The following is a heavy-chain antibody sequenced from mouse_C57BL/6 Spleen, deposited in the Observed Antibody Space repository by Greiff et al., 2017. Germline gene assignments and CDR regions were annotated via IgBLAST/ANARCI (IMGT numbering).Heavy chain of an antibody. CDR2: IDPETGGT. Sequence: VVRPGASVTLSCKASGYTFTDYEMHWVKQTPVHGLEWIGAIDPETGGTAYNQKFKGKAILTADKSSSTAYMELRSLTSEDSAVYYCTDYYGSSYVSYWYFDVWGTGTTVTVSS. CDR3: TDYYGSSYVSYWYFDV. D-gene: IGHD1-1*01. CDR1: GYTFTDYE. J-gene: IGHJ1*03. V-gene: IGHV1-15*01.